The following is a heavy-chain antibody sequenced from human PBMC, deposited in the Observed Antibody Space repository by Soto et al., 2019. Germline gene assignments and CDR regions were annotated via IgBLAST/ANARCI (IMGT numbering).Heavy chain of an antibody. J-gene: IGHJ5*02. Sequence: SETLYLTCTVSRGSSFSSYWTWIRQPPGKGLEWIGNVYYSGSTNYSPSLKSRITISVDTSKNQFSLNLSSVTPAHTAVYYCARVPPPSSWFDPCGRGTLGTVFS. CDR3: ARVPPPSSWFDP. CDR1: RGSSFSSY. CDR2: VYYSGST. V-gene: IGHV4-59*01.